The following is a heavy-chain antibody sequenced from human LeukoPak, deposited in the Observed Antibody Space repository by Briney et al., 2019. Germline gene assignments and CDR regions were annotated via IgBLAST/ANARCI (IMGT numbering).Heavy chain of an antibody. D-gene: IGHD3-22*01. CDR2: ISSSGSTI. V-gene: IGHV3-48*03. CDR1: GFTFSSYE. CDR3: ARDLRYYDSSGYYYVAFDI. Sequence: GGSLRLSCAASGFTFSSYEMNWVRQAPGKGLEWVSYISSSGSTIYYADSVKGRFTISRDNAKNSLYLQMNSLRAEDTAVYYCARDLRYYDSSGYYYVAFDIWGQGTMVTVSS. J-gene: IGHJ3*02.